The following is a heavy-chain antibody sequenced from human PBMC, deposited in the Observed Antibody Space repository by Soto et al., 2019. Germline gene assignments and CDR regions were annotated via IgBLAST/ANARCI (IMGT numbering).Heavy chain of an antibody. V-gene: IGHV3-23*01. CDR3: AKANGEVAAKECYGMDV. CDR1: GFTFSSYA. D-gene: IGHD2-15*01. J-gene: IGHJ6*02. Sequence: GGSLRLSCAASGFTFSSYAMSWVRQAPGKGLEWVSAISGSGGSTYYADSVKGRFTISRDNSKNTLYLQMNSLRAEAADVYDCAKANGEVAAKECYGMDVWGQGTTVTVSS. CDR2: ISGSGGST.